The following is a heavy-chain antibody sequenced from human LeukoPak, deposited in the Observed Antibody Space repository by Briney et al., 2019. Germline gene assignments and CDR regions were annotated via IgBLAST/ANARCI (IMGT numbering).Heavy chain of an antibody. CDR2: INTNTGNP. J-gene: IGHJ4*02. CDR3: GRDSNYGQLNY. D-gene: IGHD3-10*01. CDR1: GYTFTNYA. Sequence: ASVKVSCKASGYTFTNYAMNWVRQAPGQGLEWMGWINTNTGNPTYAQGLTGRFVISLDTSVSTAYLQISSLKAEDTAVYYCGRDSNYGQLNYWGQGTLVTVSS. V-gene: IGHV7-4-1*02.